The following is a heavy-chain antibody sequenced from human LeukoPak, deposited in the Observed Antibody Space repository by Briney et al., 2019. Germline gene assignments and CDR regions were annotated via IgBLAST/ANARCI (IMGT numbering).Heavy chain of an antibody. CDR2: INHSGST. CDR1: GGSFSGYY. CDR3: ARVSGWYRPAYYFDY. V-gene: IGHV4-34*01. Sequence: KASETLSLTCVVYGGSFSGYYWSWIRQPPGKGLEWIGEINHSGSTNYNPSLKSRVTISVDTSKNQFSLKLSSVTAADTAVYYCARVSGWYRPAYYFDYWGQGTLVTVSS. J-gene: IGHJ4*02. D-gene: IGHD6-19*01.